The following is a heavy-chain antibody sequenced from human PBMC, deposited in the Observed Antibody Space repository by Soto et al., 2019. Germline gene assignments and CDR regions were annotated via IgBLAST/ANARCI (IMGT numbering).Heavy chain of an antibody. J-gene: IGHJ4*02. CDR3: ARVATVTTPGDY. CDR2: ISYDGSNK. D-gene: IGHD4-17*01. V-gene: IGHV3-30-3*01. Sequence: VGSLRLSCAASGFTFSSYAMHWVRQAPGKGLEWVAVISYDGSNKYYADSVKGRFTISRDNSKNTLYLQMNSLRAEDTAVYYCARVATVTTPGDYWGQGTLVTVSS. CDR1: GFTFSSYA.